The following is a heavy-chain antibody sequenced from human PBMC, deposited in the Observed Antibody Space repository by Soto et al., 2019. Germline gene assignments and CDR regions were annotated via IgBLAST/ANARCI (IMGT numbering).Heavy chain of an antibody. Sequence: QVQLQQWGAGLLKPSETLSLTCAVYGGSFSGYYWSWIRQPPGKGLEWIGEINHSGSTNYNPSLKSRVTISVDTSKNQFSLKLSSVTAADTAVYYCARLQVGGVYSAGWGQGTLVTVSS. D-gene: IGHD2-15*01. J-gene: IGHJ4*02. V-gene: IGHV4-34*01. CDR3: ARLQVGGVYSAG. CDR2: INHSGST. CDR1: GGSFSGYY.